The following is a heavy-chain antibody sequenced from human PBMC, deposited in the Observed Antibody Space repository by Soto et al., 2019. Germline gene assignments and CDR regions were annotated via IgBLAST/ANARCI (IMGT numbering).Heavy chain of an antibody. D-gene: IGHD5-12*01. V-gene: IGHV2-5*02. CDR3: AHKLGYSGYDF. Sequence: QITLKEPGPTLVKPTQTLTLTCTFSGFSLSTSGVGVGWIRQPPGKALEWLALIYWDDDKRYSPSLKSRLTITKDPSKNQVVLTMPNMVPVDTATYYCAHKLGYSGYDFRGQGTLVTVSS. CDR1: GFSLSTSGVG. J-gene: IGHJ4*02. CDR2: IYWDDDK.